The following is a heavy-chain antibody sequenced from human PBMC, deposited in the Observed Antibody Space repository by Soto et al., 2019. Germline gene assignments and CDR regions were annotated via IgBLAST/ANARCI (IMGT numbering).Heavy chain of an antibody. V-gene: IGHV3-21*01. CDR2: ITTGSYI. Sequence: EVQLVESGGGLVKPGGSLRLSCAASGFTFSTYSMNWVRQAPGKGLEWVSSITTGSYIYYADSVKGRFTISRDNAKNSLYLPMNRLRDEDTEVYYCAREGGYCSGGGCRYFDYWGQGTLVTVSS. D-gene: IGHD2-15*01. CDR3: AREGGYCSGGGCRYFDY. CDR1: GFTFSTYS. J-gene: IGHJ4*02.